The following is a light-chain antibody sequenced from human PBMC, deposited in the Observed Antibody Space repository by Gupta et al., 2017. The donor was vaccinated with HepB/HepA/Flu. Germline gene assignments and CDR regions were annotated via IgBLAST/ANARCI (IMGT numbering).Light chain of an antibody. Sequence: EIVLTQSPGTLSLSPGERATLSCRASQSVRSSHLAWYQQKPGPAPRLLIYGASSRATGIPDRFSGSGSGTDFTLTISRLEPEDFAVYYCQQYGTSPMCSFGQGTKLEIK. CDR2: GAS. CDR3: QQYGTSPMCS. V-gene: IGKV3-20*01. CDR1: QSVRSSH. J-gene: IGKJ2*04.